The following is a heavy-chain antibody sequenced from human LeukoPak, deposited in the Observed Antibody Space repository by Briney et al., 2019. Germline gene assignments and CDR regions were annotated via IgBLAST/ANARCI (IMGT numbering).Heavy chain of an antibody. D-gene: IGHD1-20*01. CDR2: TNHSGST. V-gene: IGHV4-38-2*02. Sequence: SETLSLTCIVSGYSISSDSYWGWIRQPPGKGLEHIGSTNHSGSTFYNPSLKSRVTISGDSSKNQFSLKLDSVTAADTAVYSCARGLDNWNVYIFDNWGLGTLVTVSS. CDR1: GYSISSDSY. J-gene: IGHJ4*02. CDR3: ARGLDNWNVYIFDN.